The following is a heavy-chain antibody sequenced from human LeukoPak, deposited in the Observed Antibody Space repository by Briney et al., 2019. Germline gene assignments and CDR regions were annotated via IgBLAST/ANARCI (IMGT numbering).Heavy chain of an antibody. J-gene: IGHJ4*02. CDR2: IYTSGST. D-gene: IGHD4-17*01. CDR1: GCSISSGSYH. CDR3: ARGTRGDYVLAY. V-gene: IGHV4-61*02. Sequence: SQTLSFTCTVSGCSISSGSYHWSWIRQPAGKGLEWIGRIYTSGSTIYNPSLNTRTTTSLDTSKNQYFRKLSSVTAADTAVYYCARGTRGDYVLAYWGQGTLVTVSS.